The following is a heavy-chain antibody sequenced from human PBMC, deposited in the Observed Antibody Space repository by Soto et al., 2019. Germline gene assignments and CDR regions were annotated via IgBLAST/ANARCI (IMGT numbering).Heavy chain of an antibody. CDR1: GFSLTTSGVG. Sequence: QITLNESGPTQVKPRQTLTLTCTFSGFSLTTSGVGVGWIRQSPGQAPEWLALIYWDDDKRYSPSLKSRLTITKDTSKKQVVLTMADLDPADTAIYYCAHRVLRTVFGLVTTSAIYFDFWGQGTPVAVSS. V-gene: IGHV2-5*02. D-gene: IGHD3-3*01. CDR3: AHRVLRTVFGLVTTSAIYFDF. CDR2: IYWDDDK. J-gene: IGHJ4*02.